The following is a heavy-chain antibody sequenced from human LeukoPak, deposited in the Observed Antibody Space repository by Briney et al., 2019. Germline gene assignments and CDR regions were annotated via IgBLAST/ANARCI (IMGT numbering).Heavy chain of an antibody. CDR2: INHSGST. Sequence: SETLSLTCAVSGGSFSGYYWSWVRQPPGKGLEWIGEINHSGSTNYNPSLKSRVTISVDTSKNQFSLKLSSVTAADTAVYYCASNGEYCSGGSCYLSDAFDIWGQGTMVTVSS. J-gene: IGHJ3*02. D-gene: IGHD2-15*01. CDR1: GGSFSGYY. V-gene: IGHV4-34*01. CDR3: ASNGEYCSGGSCYLSDAFDI.